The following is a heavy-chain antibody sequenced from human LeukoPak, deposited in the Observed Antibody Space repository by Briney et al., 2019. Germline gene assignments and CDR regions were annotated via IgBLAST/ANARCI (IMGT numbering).Heavy chain of an antibody. CDR3: ARGLGGTYYTDGFDI. J-gene: IGHJ3*02. CDR1: GGSLTGYF. V-gene: IGHV4-59*01. CDR2: FYYSGST. D-gene: IGHD1-26*01. Sequence: SETLSLTCAVSGGSLTGYFWTWIRQPPGKGLEWIGHFYYSGSTYYNPSLESRVSISIDTSKTEFSLELKSVTGADTAVYYCARGLGGTYYTDGFDIWGQGTIVTVSS.